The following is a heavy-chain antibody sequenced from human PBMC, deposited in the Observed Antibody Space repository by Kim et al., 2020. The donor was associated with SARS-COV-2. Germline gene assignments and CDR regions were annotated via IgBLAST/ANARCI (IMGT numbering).Heavy chain of an antibody. Sequence: ADSVKGRFTIARDTSQNTLYLKMNSLRAEDTAVYYCAKYGPRGYYYYGMDVWGQGTTVTVSS. CDR3: AKYGPRGYYYYGMDV. J-gene: IGHJ6*02. V-gene: IGHV3-23*01. D-gene: IGHD3-10*01.